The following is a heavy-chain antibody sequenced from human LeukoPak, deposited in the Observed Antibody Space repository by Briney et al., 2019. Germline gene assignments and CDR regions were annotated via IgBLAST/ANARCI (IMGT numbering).Heavy chain of an antibody. V-gene: IGHV4-61*02. CDR2: IYASGST. CDR3: AREHYYDTSGHHDY. J-gene: IGHJ4*02. CDR1: GYSISSGTYY. D-gene: IGHD3-22*01. Sequence: SQTLSLICTVSGYSISSGTYYWSWIRQPAGKGLEWIGRIYASGSTNYNPSLKSRVTISVDTSKNQISLNLRSVTAADTAVYYCAREHYYDTSGHHDYWGQGTLVTVSS.